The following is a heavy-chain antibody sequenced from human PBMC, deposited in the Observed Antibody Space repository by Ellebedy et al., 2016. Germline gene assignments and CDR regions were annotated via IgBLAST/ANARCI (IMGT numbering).Heavy chain of an antibody. CDR2: INPTAGDT. CDR1: GYTFTTYD. D-gene: IGHD2-2*01. Sequence: ASVKVSXXASGYTFTTYDISWVRQAPGQGLEWMGIINPTAGDTTYGQRFQGRVTMTRDTSTATVYMELSTLRSDDTAVYFCARAPCDNTNCYSSDLWGQGTLVTVSS. V-gene: IGHV1-46*01. CDR3: ARAPCDNTNCYSSDL. J-gene: IGHJ5*02.